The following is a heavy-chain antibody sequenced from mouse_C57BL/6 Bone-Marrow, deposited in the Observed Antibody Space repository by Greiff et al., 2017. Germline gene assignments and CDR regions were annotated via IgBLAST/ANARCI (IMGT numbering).Heavy chain of an antibody. Sequence: EVKLVESGGDLVKPGGSLKLSCAASGFTFSSYGMSWVRQTPDKRLEWVATISSGGSYTSYPDSVKGRFTISRDNAKNTLYLQMSSLKSEDTAMYYCARRGPVYAMDYWGQGTSVTVSS. CDR3: ARRGPVYAMDY. J-gene: IGHJ4*01. CDR2: ISSGGSYT. V-gene: IGHV5-6*02. CDR1: GFTFSSYG.